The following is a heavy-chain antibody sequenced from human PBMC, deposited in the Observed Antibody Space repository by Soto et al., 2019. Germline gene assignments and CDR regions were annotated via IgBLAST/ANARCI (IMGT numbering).Heavy chain of an antibody. CDR3: ARGRDEEGWCDP. CDR2: IIPMFATT. Sequence: QVQLVQSGAEVKKPGSSVKVSCKDSGGTFSNYAISWVRQAPGQGLEWMGGIIPMFATTNYAQKFQGRVTSTADESTSTAYMELSSLRSEDTAVYYCARGRDEEGWCDPWGQGTLVTVSS. CDR1: GGTFSNYA. V-gene: IGHV1-69*12. J-gene: IGHJ5*02.